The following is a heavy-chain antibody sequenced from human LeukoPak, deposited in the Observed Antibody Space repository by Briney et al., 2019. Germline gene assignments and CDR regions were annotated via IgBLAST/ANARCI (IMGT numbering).Heavy chain of an antibody. CDR2: INHSGST. V-gene: IGHV4-34*01. J-gene: IGHJ5*02. CDR3: ARLRLVGATRFLWFDP. CDR1: GGSFSGYY. D-gene: IGHD1-26*01. Sequence: PSETLSLTCAVYGGSFSGYYWSWIRQPPGKGLEWIGEINHSGSTNYNPSLKSRVTISVDTSKNQFSLKLSSVTAADTAVYYCARLRLVGATRFLWFDPWGQGTLVTVSS.